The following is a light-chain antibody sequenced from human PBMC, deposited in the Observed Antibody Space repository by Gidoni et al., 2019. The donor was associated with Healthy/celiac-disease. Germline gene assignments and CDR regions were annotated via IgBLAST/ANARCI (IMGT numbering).Light chain of an antibody. CDR3: QQYDNFYT. CDR2: DAS. V-gene: IGKV1-33*01. J-gene: IGKJ2*01. CDR1: QDISNY. Sequence: DIQMTQSPSSLSASVGDRVTITCQASQDISNYLNWYQQKPGKAPKLLIYDASNLEIGVPSRFSGSGSGTDFTFTISSLQPEDIATYYCQQYDNFYTFGQGTKLEIK.